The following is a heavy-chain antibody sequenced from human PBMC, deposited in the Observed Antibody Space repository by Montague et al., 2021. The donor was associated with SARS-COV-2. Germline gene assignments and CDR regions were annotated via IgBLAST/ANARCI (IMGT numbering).Heavy chain of an antibody. V-gene: IGHV3-30-3*01. D-gene: IGHD3-10*01. Sequence: SLRLSCAASGFTFSSYAMHWVRQAPGKGLEWVSVISYDSSNKYYADSVKGRFTISRDNSKNSLYLQMNSLRAEDTAVYYCARVYSGVPGSYYHYFDYWGQGTLVTVSS. CDR2: ISYDSSNK. CDR1: GFTFSSYA. J-gene: IGHJ4*02. CDR3: ARVYSGVPGSYYHYFDY.